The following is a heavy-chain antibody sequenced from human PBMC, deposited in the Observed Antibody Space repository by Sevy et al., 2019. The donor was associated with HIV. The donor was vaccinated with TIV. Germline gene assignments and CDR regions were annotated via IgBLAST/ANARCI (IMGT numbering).Heavy chain of an antibody. CDR3: AKLIVVVVAPGSRFDF. CDR1: GFTFNNYA. V-gene: IGHV3-23*01. Sequence: GGSLRLSFVASGFTFNNYAMSWVRQAPGKGLEWVSVISGSGGGTNYADSVKGRFTISRDNSKNTLYLQMNTLRDEDTAVYYCAKLIVVVVAPGSRFDFWGQGALVTVSS. CDR2: ISGSGGGT. J-gene: IGHJ4*02. D-gene: IGHD2-15*01.